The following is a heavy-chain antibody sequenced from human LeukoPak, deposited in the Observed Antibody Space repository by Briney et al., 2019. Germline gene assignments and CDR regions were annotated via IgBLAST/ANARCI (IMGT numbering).Heavy chain of an antibody. D-gene: IGHD3-9*01. CDR2: FDPEDGEDGET. Sequence: ASVKVSCKVSGSSLIEVAMHWVRQAPGKGLEWVGGFDPEDGEDGETHYAQKFQGRVTMTEDASTDTAYMELTSLSSEDTALYYCAMTDRYAGRPFDYWGQGTLVTVSS. CDR1: GSSLIEVA. J-gene: IGHJ4*02. CDR3: AMTDRYAGRPFDY. V-gene: IGHV1-24*01.